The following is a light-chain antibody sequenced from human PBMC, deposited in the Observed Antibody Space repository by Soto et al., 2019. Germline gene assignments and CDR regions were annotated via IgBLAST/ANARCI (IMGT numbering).Light chain of an antibody. Sequence: QSVLTQPPSASGTPGQRVTISCSGSSSNIESNTVNWYQQLPGTAPKPLIYSNNQRPSGGPDRFSGSKSGTSASLAISGLQSGDERDYYCAAWDVSLNARVFGRGTKLTVL. CDR2: SNN. CDR3: AAWDVSLNARV. V-gene: IGLV1-44*01. J-gene: IGLJ2*01. CDR1: SSNIESNT.